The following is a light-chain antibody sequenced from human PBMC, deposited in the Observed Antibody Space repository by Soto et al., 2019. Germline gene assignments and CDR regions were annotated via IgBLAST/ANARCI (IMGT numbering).Light chain of an antibody. Sequence: DIQMTQSPSSVSASVGDRVTITCRASQGISSLLAWYQQKPGKAPNLLTNTASSLQSGVPSRFSGSGSGTDFTLTISSLQPEDFATYYCQQANSFPITFGGGTKVEIK. V-gene: IGKV1-12*01. J-gene: IGKJ4*01. CDR1: QGISSL. CDR2: TAS. CDR3: QQANSFPIT.